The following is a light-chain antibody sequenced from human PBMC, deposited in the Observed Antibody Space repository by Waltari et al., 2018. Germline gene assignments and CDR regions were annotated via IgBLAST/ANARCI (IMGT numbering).Light chain of an antibody. CDR1: QSIGTL. CDR3: QQYSSSSMFS. V-gene: IGKV1-5*03. J-gene: IGKJ2*03. Sequence: DIQMTQSPSTLSASVGDRVTITCRARQSIGTLLAWFQQKPGNPPKLLIYKTFNLERGVPSRFSGSGSGTEFTLTITSLQPDDFATYYCQQYSSSSMFSFGQGTKLEIK. CDR2: KTF.